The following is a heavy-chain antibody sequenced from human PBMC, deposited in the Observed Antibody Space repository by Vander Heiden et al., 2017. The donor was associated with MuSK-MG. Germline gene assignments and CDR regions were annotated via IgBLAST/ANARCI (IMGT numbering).Heavy chain of an antibody. D-gene: IGHD6-19*01. V-gene: IGHV3-7*01. CDR2: IRQDGNEK. Sequence: EVKLVELGGDLVQPGGSLRFPLPGSALAFSTSWIAWVRLAPGKGLEWVANIRQDGNEKFYVDAVKGRFTISRDNARNSLYLHMNSLRADDTAVYYCARGHSTGWGAFDIWGQGTMVTVSS. J-gene: IGHJ3*02. CDR3: ARGHSTGWGAFDI. CDR1: ALAFSTSW.